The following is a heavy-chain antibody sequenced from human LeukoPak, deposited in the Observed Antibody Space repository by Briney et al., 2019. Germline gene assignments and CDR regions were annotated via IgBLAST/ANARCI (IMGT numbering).Heavy chain of an antibody. D-gene: IGHD3-10*01. CDR1: GFTFSSYA. CDR3: ARDLVWFGEGRSNAFDI. V-gene: IGHV3-20*04. J-gene: IGHJ3*02. CDR2: INRNGGST. Sequence: GGSLRLSCAASGFTFSSYAMSWVRQAPGKGLEWVSGINRNGGSTRYADSVKGRFTISRDNAKNSLYLQMNSLRAEDTALYYCARDLVWFGEGRSNAFDIWGQGTMVTVSS.